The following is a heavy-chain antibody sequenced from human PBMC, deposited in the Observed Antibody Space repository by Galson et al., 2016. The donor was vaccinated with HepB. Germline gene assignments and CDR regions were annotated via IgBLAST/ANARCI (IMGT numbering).Heavy chain of an antibody. CDR1: EFIFSDFA. CDR2: ISGSGNT. D-gene: IGHD2-15*01. V-gene: IGHV3-23*01. Sequence: SLRLSCAASEFIFSDFAFSWVRQAPGKGLEWLSSISGSGNTYYTDSVKGRFTISRDNSRNTLYLQLNSLRVEDTALYYCVRHDIGGFDGWGQGTLVTVSS. CDR3: VRHDIGGFDG. J-gene: IGHJ4*02.